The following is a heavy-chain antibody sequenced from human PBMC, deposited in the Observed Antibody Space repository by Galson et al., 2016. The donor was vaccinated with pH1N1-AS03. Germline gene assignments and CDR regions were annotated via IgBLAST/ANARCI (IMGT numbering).Heavy chain of an antibody. J-gene: IGHJ4*02. D-gene: IGHD1-26*01. V-gene: IGHV4-38-2*01. CDR2: IPHSGNT. Sequence: TLSLTCAVSGYSISSGFHWAWVRQPPSKGLEWIGTIPHSGNTYYNPSLKSPVTMSVDTSKNQFSLKLRSVTAAGAAVYYCARFSGSYQFDYWGQGTLVTVSS. CDR1: GYSISSGFH. CDR3: ARFSGSYQFDY.